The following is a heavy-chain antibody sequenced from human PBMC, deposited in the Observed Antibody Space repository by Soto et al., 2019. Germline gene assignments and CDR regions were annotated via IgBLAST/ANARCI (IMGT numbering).Heavy chain of an antibody. CDR3: ATDPLEGLSSSWNDY. CDR1: GYTLTELS. J-gene: IGHJ4*02. Sequence: ASVKVSCKVSGYTLTELSMHWVRQAPGKGLEWMGGFDPEDGETIYAQKFQGRVTMTEDTSTDTAYMELSSLRSEDTAVYYCATDPLEGLSSSWNDYWGQGTLVTVSS. CDR2: FDPEDGET. V-gene: IGHV1-24*01. D-gene: IGHD6-13*01.